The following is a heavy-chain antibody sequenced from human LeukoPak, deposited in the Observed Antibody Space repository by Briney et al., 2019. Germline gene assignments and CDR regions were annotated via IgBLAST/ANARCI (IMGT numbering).Heavy chain of an antibody. CDR2: MYTSGST. D-gene: IGHD6-6*01. CDR1: GGSISRGSYY. J-gene: IGHJ4*02. V-gene: IGHV4-61*02. CDR3: AREGLGLAARPFDY. Sequence: SETLSLTCTVSGGSISRGSYYWSWIRQPAGKGLEWIGRMYTSGSTNYNPSLKSRVTISVDTSKNQFSLKLSSVTAADTAVYYCAREGLGLAARPFDYWGQGTLVTVSS.